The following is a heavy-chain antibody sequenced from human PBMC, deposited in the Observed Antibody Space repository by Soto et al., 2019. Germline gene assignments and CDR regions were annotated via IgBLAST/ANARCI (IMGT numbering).Heavy chain of an antibody. CDR3: ARDKITGLFDY. V-gene: IGHV4-30-2*01. CDR2: IYHSGST. CDR1: GGSISSGGYF. J-gene: IGHJ4*02. D-gene: IGHD2-8*02. Sequence: PSETLSLTCAVSGGSISSGGYFWSWIRQPPGKGLEWIGYIYHSGSTYYNPSLKSRVSISVDRSKNQFSLKLSSVTAADTAVYYCARDKITGLFDYWGQGTQVTVSS.